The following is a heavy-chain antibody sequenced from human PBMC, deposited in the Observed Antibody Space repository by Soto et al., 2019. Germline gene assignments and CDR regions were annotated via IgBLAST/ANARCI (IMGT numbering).Heavy chain of an antibody. Sequence: QVQLQESGPGLVKPSETLSLTCTVSGGSISSYYWSWIRQPPGKGLEWIGYIYYSGSTNYNPSLKGRVTISVDTSRNQFSLKLSSVTAADTAVYYCASASYGDYVFVGYFDYWGQGTLVTVSS. CDR3: ASASYGDYVFVGYFDY. J-gene: IGHJ4*02. CDR2: IYYSGST. D-gene: IGHD4-17*01. V-gene: IGHV4-59*01. CDR1: GGSISSYY.